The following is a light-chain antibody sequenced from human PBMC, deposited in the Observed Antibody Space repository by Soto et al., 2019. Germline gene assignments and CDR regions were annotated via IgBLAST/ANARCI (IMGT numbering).Light chain of an antibody. CDR2: DAS. J-gene: IGKJ5*01. CDR3: QQRSNWGIT. CDR1: QSVSSY. V-gene: IGKV3-11*01. Sequence: EIVSTQSPANLSLSPGERATLSCRASQSVSSYLAWYQQKPGQDHRLLIYDASDRATGIPARFSGSGSGTDRTLTISSLKPEDFAVYYCQQRSNWGITFGQGTRLEI.